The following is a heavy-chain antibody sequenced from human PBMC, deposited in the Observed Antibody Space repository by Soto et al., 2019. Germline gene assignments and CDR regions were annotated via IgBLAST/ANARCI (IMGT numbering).Heavy chain of an antibody. J-gene: IGHJ4*02. V-gene: IGHV1-3*04. D-gene: IGHD3-9*01. CDR2: INTGSSNT. CDR3: ARAMPTAGYIYFEQ. CDR1: GYTFTSYG. Sequence: QVDLVQSGAEVKEPGASVRISCEASGYTFTSYGIHWVRQAPGQRLEWMGGINTGSSNTRYSPEFQARVTITRDTSASTAYMELNSLRSEDTAVYYCARAMPTAGYIYFEQWGQGTLVTVSS.